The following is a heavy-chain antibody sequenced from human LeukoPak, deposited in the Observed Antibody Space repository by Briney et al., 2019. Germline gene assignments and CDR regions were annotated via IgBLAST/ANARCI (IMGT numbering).Heavy chain of an antibody. CDR2: IHYRGTT. Sequence: PSETLSLTCSVSGASINSFYWNWIRQSPGKGLEWVGNIHYRGTTNYNPSLKSRVSLSLDTSKSQFALKVTSVTAADTAVYYCARDEYGDFQGFDYWGQGARVTVSS. J-gene: IGHJ4*02. V-gene: IGHV4-59*13. CDR1: GASINSFY. D-gene: IGHD4-17*01. CDR3: ARDEYGDFQGFDY.